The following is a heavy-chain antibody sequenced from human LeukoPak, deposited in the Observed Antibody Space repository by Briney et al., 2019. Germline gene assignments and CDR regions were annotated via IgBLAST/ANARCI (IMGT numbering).Heavy chain of an antibody. J-gene: IGHJ4*02. V-gene: IGHV4-59*01. Sequence: SETLSLTCTVSGGSIRSYYWNWIRQAPGKGLEWVGFISYSGYTSHSPSLKSRVAISVDTAKSQFSLRLNSMTAADTAIYYCARGRNDNGGMFFDSWAQGNLVTVSS. CDR1: GGSIRSYY. CDR3: ARGRNDNGGMFFDS. CDR2: ISYSGYT. D-gene: IGHD4-23*01.